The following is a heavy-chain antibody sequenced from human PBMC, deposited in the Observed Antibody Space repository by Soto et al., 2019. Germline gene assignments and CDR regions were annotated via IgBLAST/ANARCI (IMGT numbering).Heavy chain of an antibody. V-gene: IGHV3-9*01. D-gene: IGHD3-16*01. J-gene: IGHJ4*02. CDR1: GFTFDDYA. CDR2: ISWNSGSI. Sequence: EVQLVESGGGLVQPGRSLRLSCAASGFTFDDYAMHWVRQAPGKGLEWVSGISWNSGSIGYADSVKGRFTISRDNAKNSLYLQMNSLRAEDTALYYCATGTRHIWGSFDYWGQGTLVTVSS. CDR3: ATGTRHIWGSFDY.